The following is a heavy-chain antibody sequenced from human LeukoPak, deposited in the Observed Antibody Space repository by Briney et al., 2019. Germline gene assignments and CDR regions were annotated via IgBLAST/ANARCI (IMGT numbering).Heavy chain of an antibody. Sequence: SETLSLTCTVSGGTISSYYWSWIRQPPGKGLEWIGYIYYSGSTNYNPSLKSRVTISVDTSKNPFSLKLSSVTAADTAVYYCARSYCGGDCALDVWAKGPRSPSP. J-gene: IGHJ6*03. CDR3: ARSYCGGDCALDV. CDR1: GGTISSYY. D-gene: IGHD2-21*02. CDR2: IYYSGST. V-gene: IGHV4-59*01.